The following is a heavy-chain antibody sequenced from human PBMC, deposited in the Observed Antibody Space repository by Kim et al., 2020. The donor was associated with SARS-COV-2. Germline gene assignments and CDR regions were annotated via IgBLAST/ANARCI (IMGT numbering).Heavy chain of an antibody. CDR1: GYTFSDYH. D-gene: IGHD2-2*03. CDR3: ATWIPVPTGRVPY. Sequence: ASVKVSCKASGYTFSDYHIHWVRQAPGQGLEWMAWINCKTGVTEYAQMFQGRITVTRDTSISTAYMDVSGLMSDDTAVYYCATWIPVPTGRVPYWGRGTLVTVSS. CDR2: INCKTGVT. V-gene: IGHV1-2*02. J-gene: IGHJ4*02.